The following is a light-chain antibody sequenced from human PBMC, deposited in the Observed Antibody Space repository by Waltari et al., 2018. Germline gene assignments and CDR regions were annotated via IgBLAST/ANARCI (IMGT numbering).Light chain of an antibody. J-gene: IGKJ1*01. V-gene: IGKV3-15*01. CDR3: QQYNNWPLT. CDR2: AAS. CDR1: QSVSSD. Sequence: EIVMTQSPATLSVSPGERATLSCRASQSVSSDLAWYQQTSGQAPRLLIYAASNRATGIPARFQGSGSGTEFTLTISSLQSGDSAVYYCQQYNNWPLTFGQGTKVEIK.